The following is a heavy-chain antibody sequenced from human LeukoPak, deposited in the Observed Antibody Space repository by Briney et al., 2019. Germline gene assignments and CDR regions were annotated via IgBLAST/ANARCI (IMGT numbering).Heavy chain of an antibody. Sequence: PSETLSLTCVVSGDSISSGGYSWNWIRQPPGKGLEWIGYIYYSGSTNYNPSLKSRVTISVDTSKNQFSLKLSSVTAADTAVYYCARAPRAFDIWGQGTMVTVSS. CDR2: IYYSGST. CDR1: GDSISSGGYS. J-gene: IGHJ3*02. V-gene: IGHV4-61*08. CDR3: ARAPRAFDI.